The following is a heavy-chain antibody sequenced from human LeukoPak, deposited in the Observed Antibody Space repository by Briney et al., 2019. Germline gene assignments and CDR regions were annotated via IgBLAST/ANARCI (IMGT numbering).Heavy chain of an antibody. CDR1: GGSISSGGYS. J-gene: IGHJ6*02. CDR2: IYHSGST. V-gene: IGHV4-30-2*01. Sequence: SETLSLTCAVSGGSISSGGYSWSWIQQPPGKGLEWIGYIYHSGSTYYNPSLKSRVTISVDRSKNQFPLKLSSVTAADTAVYYCARVGGSIIYGMDVWGQGTTVTVSS. D-gene: IGHD1-26*01. CDR3: ARVGGSIIYGMDV.